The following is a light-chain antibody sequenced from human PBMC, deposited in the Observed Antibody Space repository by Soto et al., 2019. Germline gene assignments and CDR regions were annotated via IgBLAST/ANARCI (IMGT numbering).Light chain of an antibody. CDR1: QSVGSNY. Sequence: EIVLTQSPDTLSLSPGERATISCRASQSVGSNYLAWYQQKPGQAPRLLIYGASSRATGIPDRFSGSGSGTDFTLTISRLEPEDFALYHCHQYGNSPLTFGQGTKVDIK. J-gene: IGKJ1*01. CDR3: HQYGNSPLT. CDR2: GAS. V-gene: IGKV3-20*01.